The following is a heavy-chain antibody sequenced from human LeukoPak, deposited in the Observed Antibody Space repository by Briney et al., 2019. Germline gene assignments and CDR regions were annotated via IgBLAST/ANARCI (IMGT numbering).Heavy chain of an antibody. D-gene: IGHD3-3*01. J-gene: IGHJ4*02. CDR2: INHSGST. Sequence: SETLSLTCAVYGGSFSGYYWSWIRQPPGKGLEWTGEINHSGSTNYNPSLKSRVTISVDTSKNQFSLKLSSVTAADTAVYYCARGTFYDFWSGYRNHPLDYRGQGTLVTVSS. CDR3: ARGTFYDFWSGYRNHPLDY. V-gene: IGHV4-34*01. CDR1: GGSFSGYY.